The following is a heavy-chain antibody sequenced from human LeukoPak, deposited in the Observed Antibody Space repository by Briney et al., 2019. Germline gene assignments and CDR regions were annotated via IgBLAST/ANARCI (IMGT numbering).Heavy chain of an antibody. D-gene: IGHD6-19*01. CDR2: ISYDGTNK. J-gene: IGHJ4*02. Sequence: GGSLRLSCAASGFTSSSYGMHWVRQAPGKGLEWVAVISYDGTNKYYADSVKGRFTISRDNSKNMLYLQMDSLRTEDTAVYYCARVELYASGWYGSIDYWGRGTLVAVSS. CDR1: GFTSSSYG. V-gene: IGHV3-30*03. CDR3: ARVELYASGWYGSIDY.